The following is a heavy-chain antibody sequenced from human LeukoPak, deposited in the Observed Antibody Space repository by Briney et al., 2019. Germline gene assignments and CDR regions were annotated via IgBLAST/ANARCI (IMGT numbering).Heavy chain of an antibody. CDR1: GFTFSSYA. Sequence: PGGSLRLSCAASGFTFSSYAMSWVRQAPGKGLEWVSAVSGNGGSTNYADSVKGRFTISRDNSKNTLYLQMNSLRAEDTAVYYCAKSSGSDYLFDYWGPGTLVTVSS. CDR3: AKSSGSDYLFDY. D-gene: IGHD3-22*01. CDR2: VSGNGGST. J-gene: IGHJ4*02. V-gene: IGHV3-23*01.